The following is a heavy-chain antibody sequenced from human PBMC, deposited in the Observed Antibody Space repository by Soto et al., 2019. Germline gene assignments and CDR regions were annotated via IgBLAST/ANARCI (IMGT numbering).Heavy chain of an antibody. V-gene: IGHV1-24*01. CDR2: FDPQDGET. CDR1: GYTLTELS. J-gene: IGHJ6*02. D-gene: IGHD6-19*01. CDR3: PTGGCYYYGMDH. Sequence: QVQLVQSGAEVKKPGASVKVSCKVSGYTLTELSMHWVRQAPGKGLEWMGGFDPQDGETIYAQKFQGRVTISEDTAKDTAYMELSSVSSEDTAVYYCPTGGCYYYGMDHWGQGAKVTVAS.